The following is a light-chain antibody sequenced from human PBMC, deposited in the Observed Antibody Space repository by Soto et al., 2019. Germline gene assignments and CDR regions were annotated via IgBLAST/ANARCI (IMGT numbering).Light chain of an antibody. J-gene: IGKJ1*01. CDR1: QSVNSW. V-gene: IGKV1-5*01. CDR2: DAS. Sequence: DIQMTQSPSSLSASLLDRVTITCRASQSVNSWLAWYQQKPGKAPNLLIYDASSLETGVPSRFSGSGSGTEFTLTISSLQPDDFATYYCQQYKSYSWTFGQGTKVDIK. CDR3: QQYKSYSWT.